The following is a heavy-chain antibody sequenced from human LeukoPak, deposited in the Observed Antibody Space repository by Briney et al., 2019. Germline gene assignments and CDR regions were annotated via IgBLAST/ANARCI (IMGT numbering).Heavy chain of an antibody. CDR2: ISYDGSNK. J-gene: IGHJ4*02. CDR1: GFTFSSYG. V-gene: IGHV3-30*18. Sequence: PGGSLRLSCAASGFTFSSYGMHWVRQAPGKGLEWVAVISYDGSNKYYADSVKGRFTISRDNSKNTLYLQMNSLRAEDTAVYYCAKGPMSGSYRFDYWGQGTLVTVSS. D-gene: IGHD1-26*01. CDR3: AKGPMSGSYRFDY.